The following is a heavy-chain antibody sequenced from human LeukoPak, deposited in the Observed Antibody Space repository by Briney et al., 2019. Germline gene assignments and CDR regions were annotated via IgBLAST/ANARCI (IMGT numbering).Heavy chain of an antibody. J-gene: IGHJ6*03. D-gene: IGHD1-26*01. CDR2: ISGGGDST. CDR3: AKYSGTYYYYYSMNV. Sequence: GGSLRLSCAASGFTFSSYGMSWVRQAPGKGLEWVSGISGGGDSTHYADSVKGRFTISRDNSKNTLYLQMNSLRAEDTAVYYCAKYSGTYYYYYSMNVWGKGTTVTVSS. CDR1: GFTFSSYG. V-gene: IGHV3-23*01.